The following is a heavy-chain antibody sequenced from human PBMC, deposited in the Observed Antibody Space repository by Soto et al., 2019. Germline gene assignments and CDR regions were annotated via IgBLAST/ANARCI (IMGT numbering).Heavy chain of an antibody. D-gene: IGHD3-9*01. J-gene: IGHJ4*02. CDR1: GGTCDDYG. Sequence: WGSLRVRWGAVGGTCDDYGGSWVRQEPGKGLEWVAGINWNGRTRNYADSVKGGFTISRDTAKNSLYLQMNSLRAEDTALYFCARSSPRGRYFDWLIFPLGHWGQGTLVTVSS. V-gene: IGHV3-20*04. CDR3: ARSSPRGRYFDWLIFPLGH. CDR2: INWNGRTR.